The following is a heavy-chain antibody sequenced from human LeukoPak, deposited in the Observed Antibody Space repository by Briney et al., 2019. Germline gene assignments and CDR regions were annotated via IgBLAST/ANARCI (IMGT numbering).Heavy chain of an antibody. D-gene: IGHD5-18*01. CDR2: IKQDGSEK. V-gene: IGHV3-7*03. Sequence: GGSLRLSCAASGFTFSTYWMSWVRQAPGKGLEWVANIKQDGSEKYYVDSVKGRFTISRDNAKNSLYLQVNSLRAEDTAVYYCVLSSTARGGNDYWGQGTLVTVSS. CDR1: GFTFSTYW. J-gene: IGHJ4*02. CDR3: VLSSTARGGNDY.